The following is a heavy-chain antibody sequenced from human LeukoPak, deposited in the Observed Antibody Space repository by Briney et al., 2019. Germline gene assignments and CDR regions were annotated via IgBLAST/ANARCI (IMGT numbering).Heavy chain of an antibody. CDR2: INSDGSST. D-gene: IGHD3-16*01. CDR1: GFTFSSYW. J-gene: IGHJ4*02. CDR3: AKDTPLCYFDY. Sequence: GGSLRLSCAASGFTFSSYWMHWVRQAPGKGLVWVSRINSDGSSTSYADSVKGRFTITRDSAKNTLYLQMNSLRADDTAVYYCAKDTPLCYFDYWGQGTLVTVSS. V-gene: IGHV3-74*01.